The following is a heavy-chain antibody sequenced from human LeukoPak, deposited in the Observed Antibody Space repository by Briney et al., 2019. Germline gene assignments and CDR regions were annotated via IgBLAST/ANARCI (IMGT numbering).Heavy chain of an antibody. CDR3: ATSMVRGVIHYYYYYYMDV. D-gene: IGHD3-10*01. V-gene: IGHV4-34*01. Sequence: SETLSLTCTVSGGSISSYYWSWIRQPPGKGLEWIGEINHSGSTNYNPSLKSRVTISVDTSKNQFSLKLSSVTAADTAVYYCATSMVRGVIHYYYYYYMDVWGKGTTVTVSS. J-gene: IGHJ6*03. CDR2: INHSGST. CDR1: GGSISSYY.